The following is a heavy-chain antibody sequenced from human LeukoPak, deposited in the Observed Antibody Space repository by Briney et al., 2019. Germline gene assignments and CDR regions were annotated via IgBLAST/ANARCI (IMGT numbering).Heavy chain of an antibody. CDR1: GYTFTCYY. V-gene: IGHV1-46*01. Sequence: ASVKVSCKASGYTFTCYYMHWVRQAPGQGLEWMGMINPSGGSTTYAQKFQGRVTMTRDTSTTTFYMELSSLRSEDTAVYYCARDLTAVRGVIWGQGTLVTVSS. D-gene: IGHD3-10*01. CDR3: ARDLTAVRGVI. CDR2: INPSGGST. J-gene: IGHJ4*02.